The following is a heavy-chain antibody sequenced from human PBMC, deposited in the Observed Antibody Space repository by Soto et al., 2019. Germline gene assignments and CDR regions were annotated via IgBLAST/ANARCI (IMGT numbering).Heavy chain of an antibody. CDR3: ARHDGSGWPYYYYGMDV. J-gene: IGHJ6*02. V-gene: IGHV5-51*01. Sequence: GESLKISCKGSGYSFTSYWIGCVRQMPGKGLEWMGIIYPGDSDTRYSPSFQGQVTISADKSISTAYLQWSSLKASDTAIYYCARHDGSGWPYYYYGMDVWGQGTTVTVSS. CDR1: GYSFTSYW. D-gene: IGHD6-19*01. CDR2: IYPGDSDT.